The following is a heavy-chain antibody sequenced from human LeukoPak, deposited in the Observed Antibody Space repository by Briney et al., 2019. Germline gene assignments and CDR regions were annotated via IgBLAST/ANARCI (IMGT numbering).Heavy chain of an antibody. CDR2: ISWNSGSI. D-gene: IGHD3-3*01. CDR1: GFTFDDYA. J-gene: IGHJ4*02. CDR3: AKGGVRFREPFDY. V-gene: IGHV3-9*01. Sequence: LGGSLRLSCAASGFTFDDYAMHWVRQAPGKGLEWVSGISWNSGSIGYADSVKGRFAISRDNAKNSLYLQMNSLRAEDTALYYCAKGGVRFREPFDYWGQGTLVTVSS.